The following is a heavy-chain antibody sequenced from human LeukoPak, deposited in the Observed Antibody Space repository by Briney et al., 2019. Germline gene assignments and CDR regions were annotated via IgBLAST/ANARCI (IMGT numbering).Heavy chain of an antibody. V-gene: IGHV3-48*04. Sequence: GGSLRLSCAVSGFTFSSYSMNWVRQAPGKGLEWVPYISSSSDTIYYADSVKGRFTISGDNAKSSLYLQMNSLRAEDTAVYYCARDTRGESDYWGQGTLVTVSS. J-gene: IGHJ4*02. CDR2: ISSSSDTI. D-gene: IGHD2-2*01. CDR3: ARDTRGESDY. CDR1: GFTFSSYS.